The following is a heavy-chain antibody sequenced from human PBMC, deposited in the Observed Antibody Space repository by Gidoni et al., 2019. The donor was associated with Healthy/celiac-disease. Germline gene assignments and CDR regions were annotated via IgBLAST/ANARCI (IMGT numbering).Heavy chain of an antibody. D-gene: IGHD3-3*01. Sequence: QVQLPQWGAGLLQPSATLSLTCAVSVGSFSGYYWSWIRQPPGKGLEWIGEINHSGSTNYNPSLKSRVTISVDTSKNQFSLKLSSVTAADTAVYYCASGRGIFGVVNPPYGMDVWGQGTTVTVSS. CDR1: VGSFSGYY. J-gene: IGHJ6*02. CDR2: INHSGST. CDR3: ASGRGIFGVVNPPYGMDV. V-gene: IGHV4-34*01.